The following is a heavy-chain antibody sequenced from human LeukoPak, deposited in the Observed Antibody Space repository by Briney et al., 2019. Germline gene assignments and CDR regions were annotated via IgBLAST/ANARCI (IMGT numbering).Heavy chain of an antibody. J-gene: IGHJ4*02. CDR2: IYYSGST. V-gene: IGHV4-39*07. D-gene: IGHD3-22*01. CDR3: AGGDSSGYYYGFDY. Sequence: PSETLSLTCAVSGGSINSYYWGWIRQPPGKGLEWIGSIYYSGSTYYNPSLKSRVTISVDTSKNQFSLKLSSVTAADTAVYYCAGGDSSGYYYGFDYWGQGTLVTVSS. CDR1: GGSINSYY.